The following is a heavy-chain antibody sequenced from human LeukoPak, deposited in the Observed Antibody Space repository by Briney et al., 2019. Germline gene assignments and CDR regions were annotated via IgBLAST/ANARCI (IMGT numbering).Heavy chain of an antibody. CDR1: GFTFSSYS. D-gene: IGHD3-22*01. J-gene: IGHJ3*02. V-gene: IGHV3-21*04. CDR2: ISSSSSYI. Sequence: TGGSLRLSCAASGFTFSSYSMNWVRQAPGKGLEWVSSISSSSSYIYYADSVKGRFTISRDNAKNSLYLQMNSLRAEDTALYYCAKDIYYYDSSGYYYGDAFDIWGQGTMVTVSS. CDR3: AKDIYYYDSSGYYYGDAFDI.